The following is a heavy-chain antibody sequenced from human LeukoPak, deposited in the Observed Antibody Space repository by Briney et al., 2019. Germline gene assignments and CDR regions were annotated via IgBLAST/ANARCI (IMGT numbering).Heavy chain of an antibody. CDR3: GLNASDSGASYFVS. CDR1: GGSISSGTYY. V-gene: IGHV4-39*01. CDR2: IYYSGST. Sequence: SETLSLSCTVSGGSISSGTYYWGCVRQPPGKGLEWIGSIYYSGSTSYNPSFKSRVTISVHTPKIQFSLKFDCVTAADTAVYYCGLNASDSGASYFVSRGEGELGSVSS. J-gene: IGHJ4*02. D-gene: IGHD1-26*01.